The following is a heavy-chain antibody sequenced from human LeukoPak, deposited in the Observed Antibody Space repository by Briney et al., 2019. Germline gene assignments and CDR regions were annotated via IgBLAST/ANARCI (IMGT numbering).Heavy chain of an antibody. CDR1: GYTFTSYG. Sequence: GASVKVSCKASGYTFTSYGISWVRQAPGQGLEWMGWISAYNGNTNYAQKLQGRVTMTTDTSTSTAYMELRSLRSDDTAVYYCARDLRIAVVGRVFDYWGQGTLVTVSS. J-gene: IGHJ4*02. D-gene: IGHD6-19*01. CDR2: ISAYNGNT. CDR3: ARDLRIAVVGRVFDY. V-gene: IGHV1-18*04.